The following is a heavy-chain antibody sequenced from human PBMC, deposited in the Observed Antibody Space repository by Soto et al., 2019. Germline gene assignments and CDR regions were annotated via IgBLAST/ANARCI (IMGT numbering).Heavy chain of an antibody. D-gene: IGHD3-22*01. J-gene: IGHJ5*02. CDR2: INAGNGNT. V-gene: IGHV1-3*01. CDR3: AREALRITMIVVVIPNWFDP. Sequence: ASVKVSFKASGYTFTSYAMHWVRQAPGQRLEWMGWINAGNGNTKYSQKFQGRVTITRDTSASTAYMELSSLRSEDTAVYYCAREALRITMIVVVIPNWFDPWGQGTLVT. CDR1: GYTFTSYA.